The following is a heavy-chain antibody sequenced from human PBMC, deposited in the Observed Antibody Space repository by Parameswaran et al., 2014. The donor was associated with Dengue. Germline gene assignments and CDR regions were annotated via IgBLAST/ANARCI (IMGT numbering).Heavy chain of an antibody. CDR3: ARILHSSSWIMDV. V-gene: IGHV1-3*01. D-gene: IGHD6-6*01. CDR2: INAGNGNT. Sequence: WVRQAPGQGLEWMGWINAGNGNTKYSQKFQGRVTITRDTSASTAYMELSSLRSEDTAVYYCARILHSSSWIMDVWGQGTTVTVSS. J-gene: IGHJ6*02.